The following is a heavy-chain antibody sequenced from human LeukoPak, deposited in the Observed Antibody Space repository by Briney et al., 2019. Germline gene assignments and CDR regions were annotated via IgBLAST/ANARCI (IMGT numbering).Heavy chain of an antibody. CDR3: ARVPPSAHQLLSSDY. V-gene: IGHV1-46*01. J-gene: IGHJ4*02. CDR1: GYTFTSYY. CDR2: INPSGGST. D-gene: IGHD2-2*01. Sequence: ASVKVSCKASGYTFTSYYMHWVRQAPGQGLEWVGVINPSGGSTSYAQNFQGRVTMTTDTSTSTAYMELRSLRSDDTAVYYCARVPPSAHQLLSSDYWGQGTQVIVSS.